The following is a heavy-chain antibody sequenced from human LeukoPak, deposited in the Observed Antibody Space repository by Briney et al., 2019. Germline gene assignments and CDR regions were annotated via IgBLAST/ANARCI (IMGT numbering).Heavy chain of an antibody. CDR3: ARDHGGSYRDYYYYYMDV. CDR2: IYTGGST. J-gene: IGHJ6*03. V-gene: IGHV4-61*02. CDR1: GGSISSGSYY. D-gene: IGHD1-26*01. Sequence: SETLSLTCTVSGGSISSGSYYWSWIRQPAGKGLEWIGRIYTGGSTNYNPSLKSRVTISVDTSKNQFSLKLSSVTAADTAVYYCARDHGGSYRDYYYYYMDVWGKGTTVTISS.